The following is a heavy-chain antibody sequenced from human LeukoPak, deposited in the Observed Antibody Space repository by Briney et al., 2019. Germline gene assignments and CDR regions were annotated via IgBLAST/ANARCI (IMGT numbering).Heavy chain of an antibody. CDR1: GYTFIDFY. D-gene: IGHD2-2*01. CDR3: ARVKKLMPEFEF. Sequence: ASVKVSCKASGYTFIDFYIHWVRQAPGQGLEWMGWINPNSGAIKYSQKFQGRVSMTRDTPISTAYMDLSSLRSDDTAVYYCARVKKLMPEFEFWGQGTLVTVSS. J-gene: IGHJ4*02. V-gene: IGHV1-2*02. CDR2: INPNSGAI.